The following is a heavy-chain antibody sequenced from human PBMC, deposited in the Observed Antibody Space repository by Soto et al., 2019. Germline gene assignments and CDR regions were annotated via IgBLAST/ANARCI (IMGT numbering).Heavy chain of an antibody. Sequence: QVQLVESGGGVVQPGRSQRLSCAASGFTFSMYGMHWVRQAPGKGLEWIATVYYDGHNKYYADSVRGRFTISRDHSKNMVYLQMNSLRAEDTAVYYCGRDPLSTLGSSDIWGRGTMVTVSS. V-gene: IGHV3-33*01. D-gene: IGHD2-2*01. CDR1: GFTFSMYG. J-gene: IGHJ3*02. CDR2: VYYDGHNK. CDR3: GRDPLSTLGSSDI.